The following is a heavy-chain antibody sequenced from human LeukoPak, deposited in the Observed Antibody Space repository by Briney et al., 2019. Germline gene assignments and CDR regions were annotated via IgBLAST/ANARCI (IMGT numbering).Heavy chain of an antibody. CDR2: IKEDGSGK. J-gene: IGHJ4*02. D-gene: IGHD3-10*01. V-gene: IGHV3-7*01. Sequence: GGSLRLSCAASGFSFSNYWMSWVRQAPGKGLEWVANIKEDGSGKHYVDSVKGRFTISRENAKNSLYLQMNSLRAEDTAVYYCARTIRGYWGQGTLVTVSS. CDR3: ARTIRGY. CDR1: GFSFSNYW.